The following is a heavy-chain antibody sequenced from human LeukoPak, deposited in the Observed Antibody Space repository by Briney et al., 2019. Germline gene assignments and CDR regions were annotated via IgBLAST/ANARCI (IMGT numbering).Heavy chain of an antibody. J-gene: IGHJ4*02. D-gene: IGHD3-10*01. Sequence: PGGSLRLSCAASGFTFSSYGMHWVRQAPGKGLEWVAVIWYDGSNKYYADSVKGRFTIPRDNSENTLYLQMNSLRAEDTAVYYCARERGYFDYWGQGTLVTVSS. CDR1: GFTFSSYG. CDR3: ARERGYFDY. CDR2: IWYDGSNK. V-gene: IGHV3-33*01.